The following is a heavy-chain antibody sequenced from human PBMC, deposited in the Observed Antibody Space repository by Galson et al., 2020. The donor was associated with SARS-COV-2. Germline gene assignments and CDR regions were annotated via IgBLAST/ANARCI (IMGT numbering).Heavy chain of an antibody. CDR1: GFTFTNYA. J-gene: IGHJ4*02. D-gene: IGHD6-19*01. Sequence: GGSLRLSCAASGFTFTNYAMNWVRQAPGKGLEWVAGISGRGFSTYYADSVKGRFTISRDNSNNTLYLQMNSLRAEDTAVYYCTKVRISGGKNYFDYWGQGTLVTVSS. V-gene: IGHV3-23*01. CDR3: TKVRISGGKNYFDY. CDR2: ISGRGFST.